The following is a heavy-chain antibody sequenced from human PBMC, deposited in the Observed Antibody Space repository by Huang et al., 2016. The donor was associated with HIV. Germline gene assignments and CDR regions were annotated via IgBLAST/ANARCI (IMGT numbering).Heavy chain of an antibody. D-gene: IGHD6-25*01. Sequence: QITLRESGPALVKPTQTLTLTCTFSGFSLTNTGVGVGWIRQPPGQALEWLGFIYSNGEGRYSPSPSSRLTNTKDTAKNQVVLTMTNMDPVDTATYYCAHSTDASAATFYFDFWGQGTLVAVSS. CDR2: IYSNGEG. J-gene: IGHJ4*02. CDR3: AHSTDASAATFYFDF. CDR1: GFSLTNTGVG. V-gene: IGHV2-5*01.